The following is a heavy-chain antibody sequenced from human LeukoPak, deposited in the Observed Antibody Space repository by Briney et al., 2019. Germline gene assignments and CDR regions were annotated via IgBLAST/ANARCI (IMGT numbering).Heavy chain of an antibody. CDR1: GFTFSDYY. Sequence: NPGGSLRLSCAASGFTFSDYYMSWIRQAPGKGLEWVSYISSSGSTIYYADSVKGRFTISRDNAKNSLYLQMNSLRAEDTAVYYCARDRGDTAMVTDYWGQGTLVTVSS. CDR2: ISSSGSTI. V-gene: IGHV3-11*04. J-gene: IGHJ4*02. CDR3: ARDRGDTAMVTDY. D-gene: IGHD5-18*01.